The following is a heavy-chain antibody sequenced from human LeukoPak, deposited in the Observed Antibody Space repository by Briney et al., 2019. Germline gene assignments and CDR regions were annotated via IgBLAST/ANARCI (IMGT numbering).Heavy chain of an antibody. D-gene: IGHD6-6*01. J-gene: IGHJ4*02. CDR3: ARDTEYSSHRWGHYFDY. Sequence: GGSLRLSCAASGFTFSSYAMSWVRQAPGKGLEWVSGISGSGGSTYYADSVKGRFTISRDNAKNSLFLQMNSLRPEDTAVYYCARDTEYSSHRWGHYFDYWGQGTLVTVSS. V-gene: IGHV3-23*01. CDR2: ISGSGGST. CDR1: GFTFSSYA.